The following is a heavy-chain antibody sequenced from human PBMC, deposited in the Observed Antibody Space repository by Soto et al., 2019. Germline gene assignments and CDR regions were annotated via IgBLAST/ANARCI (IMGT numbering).Heavy chain of an antibody. CDR3: ARAGGNLCTNGVCPWFDP. CDR1: GGSISSGGYY. D-gene: IGHD2-8*01. Sequence: PSETLSLTCTVSGGSISSGGYYWSWIRQHPGKGLEWIGYIYYSGSTYYNPSLKSRVTISVDTSKNQFSLKLSSVTAADTAVYYCARAGGNLCTNGVCPWFDPWGQGTMVTVYS. J-gene: IGHJ5*02. CDR2: IYYSGST. V-gene: IGHV4-31*03.